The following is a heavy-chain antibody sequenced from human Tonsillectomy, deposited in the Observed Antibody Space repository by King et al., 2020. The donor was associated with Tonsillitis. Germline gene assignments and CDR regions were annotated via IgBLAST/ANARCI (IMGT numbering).Heavy chain of an antibody. CDR3: ARDPIDYYGSEKDAFDI. Sequence: VQLVESGGGLVQPGGSLRLSCAASGFTFSSYEMNWVRQAPGKGLEWVSYISSSGSSIYYADSVKGRFTISRDNAKNSLYLQMNSLRAEDTAVYYCARDPIDYYGSEKDAFDIWGQGTMVTVSS. CDR2: ISSSGSSI. CDR1: GFTFSSYE. D-gene: IGHD3-10*01. V-gene: IGHV3-48*03. J-gene: IGHJ3*02.